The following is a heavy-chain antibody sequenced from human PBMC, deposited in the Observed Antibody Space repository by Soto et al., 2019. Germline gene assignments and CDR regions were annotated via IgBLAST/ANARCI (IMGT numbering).Heavy chain of an antibody. V-gene: IGHV4-59*01. CDR2: IYYSGST. Sequence: QVQLQESGPGLVKPSETLSLTCTVSGGSISSYYWSWIRQPPGKGLEWIGYIYYSGSTNYNPSLKSRVTISVDTSKNQFSLKLSYVTAADTAVYYCARGCISTSCYAEGGWFDPWGQGTLVTVSS. D-gene: IGHD2-2*01. CDR3: ARGCISTSCYAEGGWFDP. CDR1: GGSISSYY. J-gene: IGHJ5*02.